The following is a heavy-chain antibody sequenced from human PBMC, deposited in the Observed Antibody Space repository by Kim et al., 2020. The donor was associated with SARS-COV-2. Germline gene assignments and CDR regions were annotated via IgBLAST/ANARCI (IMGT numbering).Heavy chain of an antibody. D-gene: IGHD6-6*01. CDR2: IKHDGSEN. CDR1: GFTFSTYW. Sequence: GGSLRLSCAASGFTFSTYWMSWVRQAPGEVGEWGDYIKHDGSENCYADSVKGRFTISRDNANNALFLQLNSLRAEDTAVYYCARDWISTSRAVFDYWGQGTLVTVSS. CDR3: ARDWISTSRAVFDY. V-gene: IGHV3-7*03. J-gene: IGHJ4*02.